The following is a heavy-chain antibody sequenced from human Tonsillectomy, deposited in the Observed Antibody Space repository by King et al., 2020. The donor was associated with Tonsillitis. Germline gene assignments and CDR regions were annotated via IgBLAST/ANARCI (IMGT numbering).Heavy chain of an antibody. J-gene: IGHJ6*02. V-gene: IGHV1-2*04. Sequence: QLVQSGAEVKKPGASVKVSCKASGYTFTGYYMHWVRQAPGQGLEWRGWINPNSGGTNYAQKFQGWVTMTRDTSISTAYMELSRLRADDTAVYYCAREETGRSGMDVWGQGTTVTVSS. CDR2: INPNSGGT. CDR3: AREETGRSGMDV. CDR1: GYTFTGYY. D-gene: IGHD1-14*01.